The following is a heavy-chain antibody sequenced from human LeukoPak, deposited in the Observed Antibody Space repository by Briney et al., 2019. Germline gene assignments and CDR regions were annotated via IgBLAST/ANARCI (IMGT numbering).Heavy chain of an antibody. CDR1: GGSISSSTYC. CDR3: ARDAGTSYYYYYGMDV. Sequence: KPSETLSPTCTVSGGSISSSTYCWGWIRQPPGKGLEWIGSIYYSGSTYYNPSLKSRVTISVDTSKNQFSLKLSSVTAADTAVYYCARDAGTSYYYYYGMDVWGQGTTVTVSS. CDR2: IYYSGST. V-gene: IGHV4-39*02. D-gene: IGHD3/OR15-3a*01. J-gene: IGHJ6*02.